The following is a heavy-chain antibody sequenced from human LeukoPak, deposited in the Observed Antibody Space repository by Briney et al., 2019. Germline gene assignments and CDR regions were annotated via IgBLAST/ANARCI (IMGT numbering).Heavy chain of an antibody. D-gene: IGHD6-13*01. V-gene: IGHV4-59*01. CDR3: ARSISSSWPPFDP. CDR2: IYYSGST. Sequence: PSETLSLTCTVSGGSISSYYWSWIRQPPGKGLEWIGYIYYSGSTYYNPSLKSRVTISVDTSKNQFSLKLSSVTAADTAVYYCARSISSSWPPFDPWGQGTLVTVSS. CDR1: GGSISSYY. J-gene: IGHJ5*02.